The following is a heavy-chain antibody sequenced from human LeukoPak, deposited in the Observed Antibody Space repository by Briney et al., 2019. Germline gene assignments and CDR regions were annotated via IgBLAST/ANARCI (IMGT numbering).Heavy chain of an antibody. J-gene: IGHJ4*02. CDR1: GFTFSSYA. CDR3: AKEYSASYKLRGFDY. CDR2: ISGSGGST. V-gene: IGHV3-23*01. D-gene: IGHD4-17*01. Sequence: GGSLRLSCAASGFTFSSYAMSWVRQAPGKGLEWVSAISGSGGSTYYANSVKGRFTISRDNSKNTLYLQMNSLRAEDTAVYYCAKEYSASYKLRGFDYWGQGTLVTVSS.